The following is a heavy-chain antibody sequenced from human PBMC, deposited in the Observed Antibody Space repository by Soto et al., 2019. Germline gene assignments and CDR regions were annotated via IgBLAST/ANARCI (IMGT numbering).Heavy chain of an antibody. J-gene: IGHJ3*02. CDR3: AKLATYSTISPFDI. CDR1: GYNFTNFG. D-gene: IGHD1-26*01. CDR2: ISPYSGNT. Sequence: ASVKVSCKASGYNFTNFGINGFLKAPGQGLEWVGWISPYSGNTNYAQKFRGRVTMTTDATTAYMELRSLRSDDAAVYYCAKLATYSTISPFDIWGQGTMVTVSS. V-gene: IGHV1-18*01.